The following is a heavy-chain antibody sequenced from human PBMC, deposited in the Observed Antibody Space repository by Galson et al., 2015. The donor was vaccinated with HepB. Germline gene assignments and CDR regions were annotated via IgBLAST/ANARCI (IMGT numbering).Heavy chain of an antibody. Sequence: TLSLTCAVSGGSINGGGSSWSWIRQPPGKGLEWIGSIYYSGRLFYNPSLKSRVTISVDTSKNQLSLRLSSVTAADTAVYYCARQPYTSGWLYWYFDLWGRGTLVTVSS. CDR1: GGSINGGGSS. V-gene: IGHV4-30-2*03. D-gene: IGHD6-19*01. J-gene: IGHJ2*01. CDR3: ARQPYTSGWLYWYFDL. CDR2: IYYSGRL.